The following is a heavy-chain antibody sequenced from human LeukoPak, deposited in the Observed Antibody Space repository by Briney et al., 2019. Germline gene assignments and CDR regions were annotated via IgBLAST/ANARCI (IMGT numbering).Heavy chain of an antibody. CDR3: ARQSIPARRAFDI. V-gene: IGHV4-59*08. D-gene: IGHD6-6*01. CDR1: GGSISSYY. Sequence: PSETLSLTCSVSGGSISSYYWSWIRQPPGKGLEYIGYSYYSGSTDYNPSLKSRVTISVDTSKNQFSLMPTSVTAADTAVYFCARQSIPARRAFDIWGQGTMVTVSS. CDR2: SYYSGST. J-gene: IGHJ3*02.